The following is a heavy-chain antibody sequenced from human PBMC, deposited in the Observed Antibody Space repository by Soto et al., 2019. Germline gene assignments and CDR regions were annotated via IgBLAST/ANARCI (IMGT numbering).Heavy chain of an antibody. CDR1: GGTFSSYA. CDR2: IIPIFGTA. Sequence: QVQLVQSGAEVKKPGSSVKVSCKASGGTFSSYAISWVRQAPGQGLEWMGGIIPIFGTANYAQKFQGRVTITADKATSTANGGRSSTDFEDTAVYYCAGGGGAGGLGRKASFDYWGQGTLVTVSS. V-gene: IGHV1-69*06. J-gene: IGHJ4*02. CDR3: AGGGGAGGLGRKASFDY. D-gene: IGHD7-27*01.